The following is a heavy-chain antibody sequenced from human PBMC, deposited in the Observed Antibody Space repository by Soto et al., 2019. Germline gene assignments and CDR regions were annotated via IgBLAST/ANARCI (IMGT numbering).Heavy chain of an antibody. V-gene: IGHV4-34*01. Sequence: SLTCAFYGGSFSGYYWSWIRQPPGKGLEWIGEINHSGSTNYNPSLKSRVTISVDTSKNQFSLTLSSVTAADTAVYYCARGGGKRWLQQRAVQDFDEWGQG. CDR3: ARGGGKRWLQQRAVQDFDE. CDR1: GGSFSGYY. CDR2: INHSGST. J-gene: IGHJ3*01. D-gene: IGHD1-1*01.